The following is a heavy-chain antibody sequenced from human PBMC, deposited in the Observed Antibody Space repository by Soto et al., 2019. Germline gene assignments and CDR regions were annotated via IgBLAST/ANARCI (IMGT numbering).Heavy chain of an antibody. V-gene: IGHV4-39*01. D-gene: IGHD2-21*01. J-gene: IGHJ5*02. CDR2: IYYSGST. CDR3: SRLLSLEASTWFDT. CDR1: GGSISSSSYY. Sequence: SETLSLTCTVSGGSISSSSYYWGWIRQPPGKGLEWIGSIYYSGSTYYNPSLKSRVTISVDTSKNQFSLKLSSVTAADTAVYYCSRLLSLEASTWFDTWGQGNLVTSPQ.